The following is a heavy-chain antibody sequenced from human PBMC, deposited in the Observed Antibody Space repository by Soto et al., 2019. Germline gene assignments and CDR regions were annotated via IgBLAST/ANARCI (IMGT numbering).Heavy chain of an antibody. CDR3: AKDGMINGDHYFDY. J-gene: IGHJ4*02. CDR2: ISYDGSNK. V-gene: IGHV3-30*18. D-gene: IGHD4-17*01. CDR1: GFTFSSYG. Sequence: PGGSLRLSCAASGFTFSSYGMHWVRQAPGKGLEWVAVISYDGSNKYYADSVKGRFTISRGNSKNTLYLQMNSLRAEDTAVYYCAKDGMINGDHYFDYWGQGTLVTVSS.